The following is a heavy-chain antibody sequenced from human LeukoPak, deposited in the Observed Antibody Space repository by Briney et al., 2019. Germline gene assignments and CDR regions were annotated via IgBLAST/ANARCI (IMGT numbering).Heavy chain of an antibody. Sequence: PGGSLRLSCAASGSTFSRYWMHSVRQAPGKGLVWVSRVKSDGRDTIYADSVKGRFTISRDNAKNTLYLQMDSLRAEDTAVYYCTTGIGNYYYYWGQGTLVTVAS. J-gene: IGHJ4*02. CDR2: VKSDGRDT. CDR1: GSTFSRYW. D-gene: IGHD3-10*01. CDR3: TTGIGNYYYY. V-gene: IGHV3-74*01.